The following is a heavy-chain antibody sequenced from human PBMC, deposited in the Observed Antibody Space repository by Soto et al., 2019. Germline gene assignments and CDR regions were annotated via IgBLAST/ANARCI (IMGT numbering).Heavy chain of an antibody. V-gene: IGHV4-31*02. J-gene: IGHJ6*02. CDR2: IYYSGST. Sequence: SETLSLTCTVSGGSLSSGAYYWSWIRQHPGKGLEWIGYIYYSGSTYYNTSLESRVTLSVDTSRKQFYLKVSSVTAADTAMYYCARTTTPSYYYGMDVWGQGTTVTVSS. CDR1: GGSLSSGAYY. CDR3: ARTTTPSYYYGMDV. D-gene: IGHD4-4*01.